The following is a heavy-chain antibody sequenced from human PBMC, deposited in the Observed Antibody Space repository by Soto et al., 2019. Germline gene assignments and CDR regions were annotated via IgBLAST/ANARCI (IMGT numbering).Heavy chain of an antibody. J-gene: IGHJ4*02. D-gene: IGHD2-15*01. CDR2: ISAYNGNT. Sequence: ASVKVSCKASGYTFTSYGISWVRQAPGQGLEWMGWISAYNGNTNYAQKLQGRVTMTTDTSTSTAYMELRSLRSDDTAVYYCGRDRNAGGSCHYWGQGTLVTVSS. CDR3: GRDRNAGGSCHY. CDR1: GYTFTSYG. V-gene: IGHV1-18*01.